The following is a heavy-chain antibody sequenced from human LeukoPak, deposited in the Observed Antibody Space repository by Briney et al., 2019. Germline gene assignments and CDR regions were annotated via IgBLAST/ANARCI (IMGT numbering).Heavy chain of an antibody. CDR1: GGSISSYY. J-gene: IGHJ4*02. V-gene: IGHV4-59*08. CDR3: ARRGYYYDSSHYYYFDY. CDR2: IYHSGST. D-gene: IGHD3-22*01. Sequence: SETLSLTCTVSGGSISSYYWNWIRQPPGKGLEWIGSIYHSGSTNDNPSLKSRVTTSVDTSKNQFSLKLSSVTAADTAVYYCARRGYYYDSSHYYYFDYWGQGTLVTVSS.